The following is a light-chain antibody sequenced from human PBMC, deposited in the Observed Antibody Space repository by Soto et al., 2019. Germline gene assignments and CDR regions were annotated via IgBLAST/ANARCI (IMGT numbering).Light chain of an antibody. V-gene: IGKV1-9*01. CDR3: QQNKSYPLT. Sequence: DIQLTQSPSFLSASVGDRVTITCRASQGISSSLAWYQQKAGKAPKLLIYAAPTLQSGAPSRFSGSGSGTYFTLTISRLQPEDSSTYYCQQNKSYPLTFGGGTKVEIK. CDR2: AAP. J-gene: IGKJ4*01. CDR1: QGISSS.